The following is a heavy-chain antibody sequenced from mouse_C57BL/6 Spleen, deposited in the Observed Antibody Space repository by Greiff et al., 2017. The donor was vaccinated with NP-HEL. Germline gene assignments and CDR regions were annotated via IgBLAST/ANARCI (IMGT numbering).Heavy chain of an antibody. CDR1: GYAFSSSC. CDR2: IYPGDGDT. Sequence: QVQLQQSGPELVKPGASVKISCKASGYAFSSSCMNWVKQRPGKGLEWIGRIYPGDGDTNYNGKFKGKATLTADKSSSTAYMQLSSLTSEDSAVYFCARYDGSRYVDYWGKGTTLTVSS. D-gene: IGHD1-1*01. V-gene: IGHV1-82*01. J-gene: IGHJ2*01. CDR3: ARYDGSRYVDY.